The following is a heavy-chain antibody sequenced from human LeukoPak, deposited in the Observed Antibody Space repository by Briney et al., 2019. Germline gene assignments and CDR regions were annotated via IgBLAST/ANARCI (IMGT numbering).Heavy chain of an antibody. CDR2: IYYSGST. Sequence: SATLSLTCTVSGGSVSSYYWSWIRQPPGKGLEWIGYIYYSGSTNYNPSLKGRVPISVDTPKNQFSLKLSSVTAADTAVYYCARHSDYYYGSGTTDYWGQGTLVTVSS. CDR1: GGSVSSYY. CDR3: ARHSDYYYGSGTTDY. V-gene: IGHV4-59*08. D-gene: IGHD3-10*01. J-gene: IGHJ4*02.